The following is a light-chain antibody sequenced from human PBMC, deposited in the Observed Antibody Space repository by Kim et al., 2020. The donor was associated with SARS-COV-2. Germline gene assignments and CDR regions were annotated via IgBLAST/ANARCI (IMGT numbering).Light chain of an antibody. V-gene: IGKV4-1*01. CDR1: QSGLYSSNNRKH. J-gene: IGKJ2*01. CDR3: QQYYSTPYT. Sequence: EIVMTQSPDSLAVSLGERATINWKSSQSGLYSSNNRKHLAWVQQKPGQPPRLLIYGASTRESGVPDRFSGSGSGTDFTLTISSLQAEDVAIHYSQQYYSTPYTFAQGTKLEI. CDR2: GAS.